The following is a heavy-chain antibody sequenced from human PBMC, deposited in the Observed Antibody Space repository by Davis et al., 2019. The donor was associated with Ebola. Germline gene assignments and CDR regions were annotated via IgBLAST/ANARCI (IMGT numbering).Heavy chain of an antibody. Sequence: ASVKVSCKASGYTFTDYLMHWVRQSPGQGLEWMGLINPSIGNTSLAQKFQGRVTLTRDASTNTVHMDLSSLKSDDTAIYYCASGEFVDYWGQGTLVTVSS. V-gene: IGHV1-46*01. J-gene: IGHJ4*02. CDR1: GYTFTDYL. CDR3: ASGEFVDY. D-gene: IGHD7-27*01. CDR2: INPSIGNT.